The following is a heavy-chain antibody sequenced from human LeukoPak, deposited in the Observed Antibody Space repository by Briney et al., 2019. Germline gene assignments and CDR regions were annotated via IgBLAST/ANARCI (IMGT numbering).Heavy chain of an antibody. V-gene: IGHV4-59*01. CDR2: IYYSGST. CDR3: ARKDMAFDM. D-gene: IGHD5-24*01. J-gene: IGHJ3*02. Sequence: SETLSLTCTVSGGSISSYYWSWIRQPPGKGLEWIGYIYYSGSTNYNPSLKSRVTISVDTSKNQFSLKLNSVTAADTAVYYCARKDMAFDMWGQGTMVTVSS. CDR1: GGSISSYY.